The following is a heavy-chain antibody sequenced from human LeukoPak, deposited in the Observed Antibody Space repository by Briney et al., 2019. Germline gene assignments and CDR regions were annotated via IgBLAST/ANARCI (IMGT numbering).Heavy chain of an antibody. CDR2: ISYDGSNK. Sequence: GGSLRLSCAASGFTFSSYGMHWVRQAPGKGLEWVAVISYDGSNKYYADSVKGRFTISRDNSKNTLYLQMNSLRAEDTAVYYCARGGADYVIGYWGQGTLVTVSS. D-gene: IGHD4-17*01. CDR1: GFTFSSYG. J-gene: IGHJ4*02. V-gene: IGHV3-30*03. CDR3: ARGGADYVIGY.